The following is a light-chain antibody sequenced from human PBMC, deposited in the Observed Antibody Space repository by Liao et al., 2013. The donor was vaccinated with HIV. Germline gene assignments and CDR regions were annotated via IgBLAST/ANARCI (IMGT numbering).Light chain of an antibody. J-gene: IGLJ2*01. V-gene: IGLV3-1*01. Sequence: SYELTQPPSVSVSPGQTASITCSGDKLWDKNVCWYQQKPGQSPVLVIFQDNKRPSGIPERFSGSNSGNTATLAISGTQAMDEADYYCQAWDSSTGVVFGGGTKLTVL. CDR3: QAWDSSTGVV. CDR2: QDN. CDR1: KLWDKN.